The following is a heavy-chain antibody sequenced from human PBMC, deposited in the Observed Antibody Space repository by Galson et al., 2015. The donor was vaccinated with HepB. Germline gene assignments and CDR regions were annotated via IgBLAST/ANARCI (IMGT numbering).Heavy chain of an antibody. CDR1: GFTFGDYA. V-gene: IGHV3-49*04. CDR3: TRAGQWLVSDI. D-gene: IGHD6-19*01. CDR2: IRSKAYGGTT. J-gene: IGHJ3*02. Sequence: SLRLSCAASGFTFGDYAMSWVRQAPGKGLEWVGFIRSKAYGGTTEYAASVKGRFTISRDDSKSIAYLQMNSLKTEDTAVYYCTRAGQWLVSDIWGQGTMVTVSS.